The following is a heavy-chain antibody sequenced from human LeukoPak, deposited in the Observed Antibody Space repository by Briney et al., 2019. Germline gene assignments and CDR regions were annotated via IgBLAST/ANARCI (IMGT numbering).Heavy chain of an antibody. J-gene: IGHJ4*02. CDR2: IYTSGST. Sequence: SETLSLTCTVSGGSISSYYWSRIRQPARKGLEWIGRIYTSGSTNYNPSLKSRVTMSVDTSKNQFSLKLSPVTAADAAVYYCARAGIAAAGPIHDYWGQGTLVTVSS. CDR3: ARAGIAAAGPIHDY. CDR1: GGSISSYY. V-gene: IGHV4-4*07. D-gene: IGHD6-13*01.